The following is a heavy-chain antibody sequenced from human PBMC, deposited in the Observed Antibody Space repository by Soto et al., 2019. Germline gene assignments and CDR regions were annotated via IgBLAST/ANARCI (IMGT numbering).Heavy chain of an antibody. CDR2: INPNSGGT. CDR3: ARAPLLGYCSGGSCLPLDY. CDR1: GYTFTGYY. Sequence: ASVKVSCKASGYTFTGYYMHWVRQAPGQGLEWMGWINPNSGGTNYAQKFQGWVTMTRDTSISTAYMELSRLRSDDTAVYYCARAPLLGYCSGGSCLPLDYWGQGTLVTVSS. J-gene: IGHJ4*02. D-gene: IGHD2-15*01. V-gene: IGHV1-2*04.